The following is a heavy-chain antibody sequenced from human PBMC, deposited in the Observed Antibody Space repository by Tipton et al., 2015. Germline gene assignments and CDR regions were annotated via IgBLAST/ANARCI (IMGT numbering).Heavy chain of an antibody. D-gene: IGHD2-2*01. CDR3: ARDPDVGTSAPASGFDY. J-gene: IGHJ4*02. CDR2: IWYDGSNK. V-gene: IGHV3-33*01. Sequence: SLRLSCAASGFTFSSYGMHWVRQAPGKGLEWVAVIWYDGSNKYYADSVKGRFTISRDNSKNTLYLQMNSLRAEDTAVYYCARDPDVGTSAPASGFDYWGRGTLVTVSS. CDR1: GFTFSSYG.